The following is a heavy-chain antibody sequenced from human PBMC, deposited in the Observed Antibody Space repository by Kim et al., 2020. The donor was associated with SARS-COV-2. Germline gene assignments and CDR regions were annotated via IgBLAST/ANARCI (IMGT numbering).Heavy chain of an antibody. V-gene: IGHV4-39*01. J-gene: IGHJ4*02. D-gene: IGHD3-10*01. CDR2: IYYSGST. CDR1: GGSISSSSYY. CDR3: ASQGLLWFGETLGY. Sequence: SETLSLTCTVSGGSISSSSYYWGWIRQPPGKGLEWIGSIYYSGSTYYNPSLKSRVTISVDTSKNQFSLKLGSVTAADTAVYYCASQGLLWFGETLGYWGQGTLVTVSS.